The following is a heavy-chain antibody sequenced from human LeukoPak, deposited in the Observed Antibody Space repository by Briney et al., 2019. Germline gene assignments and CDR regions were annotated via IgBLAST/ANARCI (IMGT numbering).Heavy chain of an antibody. CDR3: AGQPSYYYDSSGYHFDY. D-gene: IGHD3-22*01. Sequence: GESLKISCQGSGYSFTSYWIGWVRQMPGKGLEWMGIIYPGDSDTRYSPSFQGQVTISADKSISTAYLQWSSLKASDTAMYYCAGQPSYYYDSSGYHFDYWGQGTLVTVSS. V-gene: IGHV5-51*01. CDR2: IYPGDSDT. CDR1: GYSFTSYW. J-gene: IGHJ4*02.